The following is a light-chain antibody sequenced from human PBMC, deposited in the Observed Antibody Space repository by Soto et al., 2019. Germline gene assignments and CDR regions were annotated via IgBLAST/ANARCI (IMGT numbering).Light chain of an antibody. CDR3: RQRSNWPRT. V-gene: IGKV3-11*01. Sequence: EVVLTQSPATLSLSPGESAALSCRASQSVSSYLAWYQQKPGQAPRLLLYDASSRATSIPARVSVGGSGTSFTRTISSLVPEDVAVYYCRQRSNWPRTFGRGTTVDIK. CDR2: DAS. J-gene: IGKJ3*01. CDR1: QSVSSY.